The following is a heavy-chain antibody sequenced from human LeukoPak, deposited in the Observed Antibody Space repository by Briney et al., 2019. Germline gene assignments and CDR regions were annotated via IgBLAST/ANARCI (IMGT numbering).Heavy chain of an antibody. CDR1: GFTFDDYA. Sequence: PGRSLRLSCAASGFTFDDYAMHWVRQAPGKGLEWVSGISWNSGRIGYADSVKGRFTISRDNAKNSLYLQMNSLRAEDMALYYCAKAADFDLWSGYLDSWGQXTLVTVSS. CDR2: ISWNSGRI. CDR3: AKAADFDLWSGYLDS. D-gene: IGHD3-3*01. J-gene: IGHJ4*02. V-gene: IGHV3-9*03.